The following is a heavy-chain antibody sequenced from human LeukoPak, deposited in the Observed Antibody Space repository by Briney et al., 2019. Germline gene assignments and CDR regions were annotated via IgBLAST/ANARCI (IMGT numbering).Heavy chain of an antibody. Sequence: PGGSLRLSCAASGFTFSFYAMSWVRQAPGKGLEWVSAISGGGDGTYYADSVKGRFTISRDNSKNTLYLQMNSLRAEDTAVYYCAKTLPPVDRIGHIFDYWGQGTLVTVSS. CDR2: ISGGGDGT. CDR1: GFTFSFYA. D-gene: IGHD2-15*01. J-gene: IGHJ4*02. V-gene: IGHV3-23*01. CDR3: AKTLPPVDRIGHIFDY.